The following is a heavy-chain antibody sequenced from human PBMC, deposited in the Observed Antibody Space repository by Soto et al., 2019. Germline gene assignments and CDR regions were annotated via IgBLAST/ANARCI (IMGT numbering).Heavy chain of an antibody. J-gene: IGHJ4*02. D-gene: IGHD3-10*01. CDR2: INPDGGTT. V-gene: IGHV3-74*01. Sequence: EVQLVESGGGLAQPGGSLRLSCAASGFIFSNYWMHWVRQAPGKGLVWVSRINPDGGTTSYADSVKGRFTISRDNAENTLYLQMNSLRDEDTAVYYCARVGVGSYHCDFWGQGTLVSVSA. CDR1: GFIFSNYW. CDR3: ARVGVGSYHCDF.